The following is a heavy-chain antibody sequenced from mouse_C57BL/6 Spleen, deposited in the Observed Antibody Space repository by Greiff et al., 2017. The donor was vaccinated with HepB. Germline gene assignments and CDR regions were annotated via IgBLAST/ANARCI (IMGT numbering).Heavy chain of an antibody. J-gene: IGHJ3*01. Sequence: QVQLQQPGAELVKPGASVKLSCTASGYTFTSYWMQWVKQRPGQGLEWIGEIDPSDSYTNYNQKFKGKATLTVDTSSSTAYMQLSSLTAEDSAVYYCARDYGNYFAYWGQGTLVTVSA. D-gene: IGHD2-1*01. CDR3: ARDYGNYFAY. CDR2: IDPSDSYT. V-gene: IGHV1-50*01. CDR1: GYTFTSYW.